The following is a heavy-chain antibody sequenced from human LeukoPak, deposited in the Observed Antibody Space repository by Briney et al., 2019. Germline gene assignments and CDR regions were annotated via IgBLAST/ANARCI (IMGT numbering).Heavy chain of an antibody. CDR3: ARDTEMATRNWYFDL. J-gene: IGHJ2*01. Sequence: GASVKVSCKASGYTFTSYGISWVRQAPGQGLEWMGWISAYNGNTNYAQKLQGRVTMTTDTSTSTAYMELRSLRSDDTAVYYCARDTEMATRNWYFDLWGRGTLVTVSS. CDR1: GYTFTSYG. CDR2: ISAYNGNT. V-gene: IGHV1-18*01. D-gene: IGHD5-24*01.